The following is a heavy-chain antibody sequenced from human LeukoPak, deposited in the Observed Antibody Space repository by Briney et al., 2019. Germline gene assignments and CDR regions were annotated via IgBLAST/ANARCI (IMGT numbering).Heavy chain of an antibody. CDR2: IIPIFGIA. J-gene: IGHJ4*02. CDR1: GGTFSSYA. D-gene: IGHD5-18*01. Sequence: GSSVKVSCKASGGTFSSYAISWVRQAPGQGLEWMGRIIPIFGIANYAQKFQGRVTITADKSTSTASMELSSLRSEDTAVYYCARGDVDTAMVTPDYWGQGTLVTVSS. V-gene: IGHV1-69*04. CDR3: ARGDVDTAMVTPDY.